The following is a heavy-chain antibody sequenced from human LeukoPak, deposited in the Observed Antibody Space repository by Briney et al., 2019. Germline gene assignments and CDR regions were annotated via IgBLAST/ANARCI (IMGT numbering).Heavy chain of an antibody. D-gene: IGHD3-3*01. CDR2: IYYSGTT. CDR1: GGSISSGDYY. Sequence: SQTLSLTCTVSGGSISSGDYYWSWIRQPPGKGLEWIGYIYYSGTTYYNPSLKSRAPISVTTSKNQFTLKLSSVTPADTPAYTCARDWRDYDFWSGSAYYYYMDVWGKGTTATVSS. CDR3: ARDWRDYDFWSGSAYYYYMDV. V-gene: IGHV4-30-4*08. J-gene: IGHJ6*03.